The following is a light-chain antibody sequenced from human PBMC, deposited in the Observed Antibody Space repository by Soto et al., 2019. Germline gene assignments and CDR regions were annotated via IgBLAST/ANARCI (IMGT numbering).Light chain of an antibody. J-gene: IGKJ3*01. CDR2: KAS. V-gene: IGKV1-5*03. CDR1: ETISSS. CDR3: QQYNSYSRFT. Sequence: DIQMSQSPSTLSASVGDRVTITCRARETISSSLAWYQQKSGKAPNLLIYKASSLASGVPSRFSGSGSGTEFTLTISSLQPEDFATYYCQQYNSYSRFTFGPGTKVESK.